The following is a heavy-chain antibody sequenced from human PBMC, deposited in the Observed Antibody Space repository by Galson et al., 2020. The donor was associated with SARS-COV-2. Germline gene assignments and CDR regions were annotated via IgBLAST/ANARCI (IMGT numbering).Heavy chain of an antibody. J-gene: IGHJ5*02. CDR1: GGSFSGSY. Sequence: ETSETLSLTCAVYGGSFSGSYWSWIRQHPGKGLEWIGEINHSGSINYNPSLKSRVTISQDTSKKQFSLKLSSVTAADTAVYYCARALWLQQQPFDPWGQGTLVTVSS. D-gene: IGHD6-13*01. CDR2: INHSGSI. V-gene: IGHV4-34*01. CDR3: ARALWLQQQPFDP.